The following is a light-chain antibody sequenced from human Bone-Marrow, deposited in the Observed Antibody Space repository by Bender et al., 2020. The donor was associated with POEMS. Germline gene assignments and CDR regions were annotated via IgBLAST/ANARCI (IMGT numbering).Light chain of an antibody. CDR2: DVS. CDR1: SSDVGDYNY. J-gene: IGLJ1*01. CDR3: TSNTRFTYV. V-gene: IGLV2-14*01. Sequence: QSALTQPASVSGSPGQSITISCTGTSSDVGDYNYVSWDQQHRGKAPKLMIYDVSHRPAGISNRFSGSKSGNTASLTISGLQAEVGADYYCTSNTRFTYVFGTGTKVSVL.